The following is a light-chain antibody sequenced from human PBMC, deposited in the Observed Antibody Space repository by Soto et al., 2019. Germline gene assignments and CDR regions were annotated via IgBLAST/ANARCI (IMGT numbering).Light chain of an antibody. Sequence: EIVMTQSPATLSVSPGDRATLSCRASQSVSSNLAWYQQKPGQAPRLLIYGASTRATGIPARFSGSGSGTEFTLTISSLQSEDFEVYFCQQYNNWWTFGQGTKVEIK. J-gene: IGKJ1*01. V-gene: IGKV3-15*01. CDR1: QSVSSN. CDR3: QQYNNWWT. CDR2: GAS.